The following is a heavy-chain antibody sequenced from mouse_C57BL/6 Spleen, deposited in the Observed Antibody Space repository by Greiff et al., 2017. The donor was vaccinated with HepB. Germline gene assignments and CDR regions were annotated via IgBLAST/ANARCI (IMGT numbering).Heavy chain of an antibody. CDR1: GYTFTEYT. CDR2: FYPGSGSI. Sequence: QVQLQQSGAELVKPGASVKLSCKASGYTFTEYTIHWVKQRSGQGLEWIGWFYPGSGSIKYNEKFKDKATLTADKSSSTVYMELSRLTSDDSAVYFCARNEGRELGQDYFDYWGQGTTLTVSS. D-gene: IGHD4-1*01. J-gene: IGHJ2*01. CDR3: ARNEGRELGQDYFDY. V-gene: IGHV1-62-2*01.